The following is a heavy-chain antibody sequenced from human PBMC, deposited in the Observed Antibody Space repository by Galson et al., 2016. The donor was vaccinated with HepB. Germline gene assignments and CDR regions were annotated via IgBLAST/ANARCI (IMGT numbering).Heavy chain of an antibody. Sequence: CAISGDSVSSNSAAWNWIRQSPSRGLEWLGRTYYRSKWYNDYAVSVKSRITINPDTSKNQFSLQLNSVTPEDTAVYYCARGQGNYGSGSYPYTNFDYWGQGTLVTVSS. CDR2: TYYRSKWYN. D-gene: IGHD3-10*01. J-gene: IGHJ4*02. CDR3: ARGQGNYGSGSYPYTNFDY. V-gene: IGHV6-1*01. CDR1: GDSVSSNSAA.